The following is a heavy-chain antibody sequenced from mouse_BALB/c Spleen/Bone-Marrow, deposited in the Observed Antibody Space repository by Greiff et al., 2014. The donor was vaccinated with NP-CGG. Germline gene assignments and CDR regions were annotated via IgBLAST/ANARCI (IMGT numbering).Heavy chain of an antibody. D-gene: IGHD2-4*01. Sequence: QVQLKESGAELVKPGASVKMSCKASGYTFTSYWMHWVKQRPGQGLEWIGMIDPSDSYTSYNQKFKGKATLTVDTSSSTAYMQLSSLTSEDSAVYYCTRDDYGYWGQGTTLTVFS. CDR3: TRDDYGY. CDR2: IDPSDSYT. J-gene: IGHJ2*01. V-gene: IGHV1S127*01. CDR1: GYTFTSYW.